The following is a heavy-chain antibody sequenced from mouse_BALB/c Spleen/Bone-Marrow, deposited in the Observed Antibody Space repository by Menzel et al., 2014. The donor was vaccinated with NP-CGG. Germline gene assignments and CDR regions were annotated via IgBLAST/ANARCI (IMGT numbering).Heavy chain of an antibody. CDR2: IDPANGNT. Sequence: EVQLVESGAELVKPGASVKLSCTASGFNIKDTYMHWVKQRPEQGLEWIGRIDPANGNTKYDPKFQGKATITADTSSNTAYLQLSSLTSGDTAVYYCATMITDWYFDVWGAGTTVTVSS. CDR3: ATMITDWYFDV. J-gene: IGHJ1*01. D-gene: IGHD2-4*01. V-gene: IGHV14-3*02. CDR1: GFNIKDTY.